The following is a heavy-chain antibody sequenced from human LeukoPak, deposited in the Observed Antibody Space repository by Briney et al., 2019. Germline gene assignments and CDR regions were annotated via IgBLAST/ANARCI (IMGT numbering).Heavy chain of an antibody. D-gene: IGHD4-23*01. CDR1: GYTFTGYY. Sequence: ASVSLSCTASGYTFTGYYMHWVRQAPGQGLEWMGWINPNTDGTNYAPKFHGRVTITRDTSISTAYMQLSSLISDDTAVYYCARDNSMHERGWWFDPWGQGTLVTVSS. CDR2: INPNTDGT. J-gene: IGHJ5*02. CDR3: ARDNSMHERGWWFDP. V-gene: IGHV1-2*02.